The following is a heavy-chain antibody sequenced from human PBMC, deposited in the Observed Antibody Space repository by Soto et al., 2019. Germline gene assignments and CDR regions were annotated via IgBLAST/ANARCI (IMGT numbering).Heavy chain of an antibody. Sequence: ASVKVSCKASGYTFTTHDINWVRQATGQGLEWMGWMNPNSGNTDYAQKFQGRVTMTRNTSISTAYMELSSLRFEDTAVYYCARGLYCSGGTCTDSWGQGTLVTVSS. CDR1: GYTFTTHD. D-gene: IGHD2-15*01. J-gene: IGHJ4*02. CDR2: MNPNSGNT. CDR3: ARGLYCSGGTCTDS. V-gene: IGHV1-8*01.